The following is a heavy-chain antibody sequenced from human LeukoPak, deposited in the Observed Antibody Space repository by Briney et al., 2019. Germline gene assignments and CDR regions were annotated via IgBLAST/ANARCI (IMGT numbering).Heavy chain of an antibody. Sequence: GGSLRLSCVASGFTFNNNWMHWVRQAPGKGLVWVSRINNDGSTTSYADSVKGRFTISRDNAKNTLYLQMNSLRAEDSAVYYCASAYYHYYFDYWGQGTLVTVSS. V-gene: IGHV3-74*01. D-gene: IGHD3-16*01. CDR1: GFTFNNNW. CDR2: INNDGSTT. J-gene: IGHJ4*02. CDR3: ASAYYHYYFDY.